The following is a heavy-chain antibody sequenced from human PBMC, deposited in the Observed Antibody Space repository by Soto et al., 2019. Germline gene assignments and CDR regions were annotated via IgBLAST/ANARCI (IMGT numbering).Heavy chain of an antibody. D-gene: IGHD3-16*01. CDR1: GYTFTRYY. CDR3: AIQGERAGAFDI. Sequence: ASVKVSCKTSGYTFTRYYIHWVRQAPGQGLEWMGLVNPSGGSTSYTQRFQGRVTLTRDMSTATVYMELSSLRSEDTAVYHCAIQGERAGAFDIWGQGTMVTVSS. CDR2: VNPSGGST. V-gene: IGHV1-46*01. J-gene: IGHJ3*02.